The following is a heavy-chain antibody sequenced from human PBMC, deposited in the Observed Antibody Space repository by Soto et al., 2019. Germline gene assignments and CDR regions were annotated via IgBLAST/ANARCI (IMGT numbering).Heavy chain of an antibody. CDR1: GGSISSGDYY. J-gene: IGHJ4*02. Sequence: SETLSLTCTVSGGSISSGDYYWSWIRQPPGKGLEWIGNIYYSGSTYYNPSLKNRVTKSVDTSKKQFPLKLSSVTAADAAVYYCASRKSSPYFDYWGQGTRVTVSS. CDR2: IYYSGST. CDR3: ASRKSSPYFDY. V-gene: IGHV4-30-4*01. D-gene: IGHD3-10*01.